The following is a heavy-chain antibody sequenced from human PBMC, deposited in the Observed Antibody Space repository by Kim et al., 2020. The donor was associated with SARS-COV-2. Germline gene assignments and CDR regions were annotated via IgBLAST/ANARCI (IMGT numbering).Heavy chain of an antibody. D-gene: IGHD3-22*01. CDR3: ARGGGGYFDSSGYYQYYFDY. CDR1: GFSISSYY. J-gene: IGHJ4*02. Sequence: SETLSLTCTVSGFSISSYYLNWIRQPPGKGLEWIGFIYYSGSTNYNPSLKSRVTITVDTSKNQFSLKLISVTAADTAVYYCARGGGGYFDSSGYYQYYFDYWGQGTLVTVSS. CDR2: IYYSGST. V-gene: IGHV4-59*12.